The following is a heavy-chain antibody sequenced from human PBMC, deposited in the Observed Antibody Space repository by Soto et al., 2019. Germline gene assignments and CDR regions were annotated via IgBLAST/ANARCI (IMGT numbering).Heavy chain of an antibody. CDR1: GFTFSSYA. J-gene: IGHJ6*02. V-gene: IGHV3-30-3*01. D-gene: IGHD6-6*01. CDR3: ARDARGVLDV. Sequence: QVQLVESGGGVGQPGRSRRLSCAASGFTFSSYAMHWVRQAPGKGLEWVAVISYDGSNKYYADSVKGRFTISRDNSKNTLYLQMNSLRAEDTAVYYCARDARGVLDVWGQGTPVTVS. CDR2: ISYDGSNK.